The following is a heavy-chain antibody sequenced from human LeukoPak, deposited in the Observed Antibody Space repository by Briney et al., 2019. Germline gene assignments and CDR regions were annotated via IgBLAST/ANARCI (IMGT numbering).Heavy chain of an antibody. J-gene: IGHJ4*02. Sequence: ASVKVSCKASGYTFTSYDINWVRQATGQGLEWMGWMNPNSGNTGYAQKFQGRVTMTRNTSISTAYMELSSLRSEDTAVYYCAREETYYDFWSGWGFGYWGQGTLVTVSS. CDR1: GYTFTSYD. D-gene: IGHD3-3*01. V-gene: IGHV1-8*01. CDR2: MNPNSGNT. CDR3: AREETYYDFWSGWGFGY.